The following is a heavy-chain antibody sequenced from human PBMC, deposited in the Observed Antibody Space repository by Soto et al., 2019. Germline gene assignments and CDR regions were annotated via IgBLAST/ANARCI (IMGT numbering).Heavy chain of an antibody. CDR1: GDSVSSNSAA. D-gene: IGHD1-7*01. V-gene: IGHV6-1*01. CDR3: AREGLITGTTYYYYAMDV. J-gene: IGHJ6*02. Sequence: PSQTLSLTCAISGDSVSSNSAAWNWIRQSPSRGLEWLGRTYYRSKWYNDYAVSVKSRITINPDTSKNQFSLRLSSVTAADTAVYYCAREGLITGTTYYYYAMDVWGQGTTVTVSS. CDR2: TYYRSKWYN.